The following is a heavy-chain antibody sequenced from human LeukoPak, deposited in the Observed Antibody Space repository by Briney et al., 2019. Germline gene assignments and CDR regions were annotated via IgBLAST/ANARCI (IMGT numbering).Heavy chain of an antibody. J-gene: IGHJ4*02. D-gene: IGHD3-10*01. CDR1: GYTFNGYY. V-gene: IGHV1-2*02. Sequence: APVKVSCKASGYTFNGYYMHWVRQAPGQGLEWIGWINPNSGGTNYAQKFQGRVTMTRDKSISSVYMELSRLRSDDTAVYYCARRSAPNYNDYWGQGTLVTVSS. CDR3: ARRSAPNYNDY. CDR2: INPNSGGT.